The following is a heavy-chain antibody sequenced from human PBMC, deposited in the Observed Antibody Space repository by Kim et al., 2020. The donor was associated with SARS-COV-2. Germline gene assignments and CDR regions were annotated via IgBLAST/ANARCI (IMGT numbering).Heavy chain of an antibody. V-gene: IGHV4-39*01. CDR2: IYYSGST. CDR1: GGSISSSSYY. D-gene: IGHD2-15*01. CDR3: ARLNVVVVENFDY. J-gene: IGHJ4*02. Sequence: SETLSLTCTVSGGSISSSSYYWGWIPQPPGKGLEWIGSIYYSGSTYYNPSLKSRVTISVDTSKNQFSLKLSSVTAADTAVYYCARLNVVVVENFDYWGQGTLVTVSS.